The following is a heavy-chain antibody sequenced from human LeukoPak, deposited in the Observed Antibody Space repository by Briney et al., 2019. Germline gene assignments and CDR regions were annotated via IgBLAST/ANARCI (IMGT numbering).Heavy chain of an antibody. CDR2: IYYSGST. J-gene: IGHJ6*02. D-gene: IGHD3-16*02. V-gene: IGHV4-30-4*01. Sequence: PSETLSLTCTVSGGSISSGAYYWSWIRQPPGKGLEWIGYIYYSGSTYYNPSLKSRVTISVDTSKNQFSLKLSSVTAADTAVYYCARGPRRAFGGVIVYGMDVWGQGTTVTVSS. CDR1: GGSISSGAYY. CDR3: ARGPRRAFGGVIVYGMDV.